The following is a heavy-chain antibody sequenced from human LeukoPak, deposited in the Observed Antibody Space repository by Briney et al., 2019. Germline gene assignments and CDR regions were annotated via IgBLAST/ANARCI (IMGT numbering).Heavy chain of an antibody. D-gene: IGHD2-2*01. V-gene: IGHV1-69*05. CDR1: GGTFSSYA. CDR2: IIPIFGTA. CDR3: ARDRYCSSTSCHLPGNNWFDP. J-gene: IGHJ5*02. Sequence: SVKVSCMASGGTFSSYAISWVRQAPGQGLEWMGGIIPIFGTANYAQKFQGRVTITTDESTSTAYMELSSLRSEDTAVYYCARDRYCSSTSCHLPGNNWFDPWGQGTLVTVSS.